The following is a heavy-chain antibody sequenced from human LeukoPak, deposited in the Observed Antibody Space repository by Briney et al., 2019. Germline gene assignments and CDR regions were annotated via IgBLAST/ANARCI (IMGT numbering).Heavy chain of an antibody. Sequence: PSETLSLTCTDSGGSVSSGSYYWSWIRQPPGKGLEWIGYIYYSGSTNYNPSLKSRVTISVDTSKNQFSLKLSSVTAADTAVYYCARATGYCTNGVCLFDYWGQGTLVTVSS. CDR3: ARATGYCTNGVCLFDY. D-gene: IGHD2-8*01. J-gene: IGHJ4*02. V-gene: IGHV4-61*01. CDR1: GGSVSSGSYY. CDR2: IYYSGST.